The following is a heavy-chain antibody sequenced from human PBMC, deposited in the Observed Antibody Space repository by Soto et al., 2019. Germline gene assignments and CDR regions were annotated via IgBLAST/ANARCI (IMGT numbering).Heavy chain of an antibody. CDR3: AREAGFAICGYVLDY. CDR2: VTSSPSSM. CDR1: GFTFSGFS. J-gene: IGHJ4*02. V-gene: IGHV3-21*01. Sequence: GGSLRLSCAASGFTFSGFSMNWVRQAPGKGLEWVSSVTSSPSSMFYADSVKGRFTISRDDAKDSLFLQMNSLRADDTAVYYCAREAGFAICGYVLDYWDLGTLVIVAS. D-gene: IGHD2-21*01.